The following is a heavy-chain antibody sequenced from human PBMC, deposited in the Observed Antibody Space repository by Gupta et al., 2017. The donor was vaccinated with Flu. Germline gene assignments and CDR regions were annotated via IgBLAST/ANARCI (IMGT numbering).Heavy chain of an antibody. Sequence: GISWVRQAPGQGLEWMGWISAYNGNTNYPQKFQDRVTMTTDTSTSTAYMELRSLRSDDTAVYYCARDIRDRFMITSGGLIEGGRDVWGQGTTVTVSS. J-gene: IGHJ6*02. CDR1: G. D-gene: IGHD3-16*01. CDR3: ARDIRDRFMITSGGLIEGGRDV. V-gene: IGHV1-18*01. CDR2: ISAYNGNT.